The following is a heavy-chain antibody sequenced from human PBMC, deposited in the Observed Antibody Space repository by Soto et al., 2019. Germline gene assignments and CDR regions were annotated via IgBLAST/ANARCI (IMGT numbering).Heavy chain of an antibody. CDR3: AHSLIPNWGSRGAFDY. V-gene: IGHV2-5*02. CDR1: GFSLSTSGVG. D-gene: IGHD7-27*01. Sequence: QITLKESGPPLVKPTQTLTLTCTFSGFSLSTSGVGVGWIRQPPGKALEWLALIYWDDDKRYSPSLKSRLTITXXNXKXXVVLTMTNMDPVDTATYYCAHSLIPNWGSRGAFDYWGQGTLVTVSS. J-gene: IGHJ4*02. CDR2: IYWDDDK.